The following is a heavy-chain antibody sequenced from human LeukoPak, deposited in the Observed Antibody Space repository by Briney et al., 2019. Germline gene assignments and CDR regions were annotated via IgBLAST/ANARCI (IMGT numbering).Heavy chain of an antibody. CDR1: GFTFSDYW. CDR3: ARDPVYYYDSSGTFFDY. D-gene: IGHD3-22*01. CDR2: ISSSSDYI. J-gene: IGHJ4*02. Sequence: GGSLRLSCAASGFTFSDYWMHWVRQAPGKGLEWVSFISSSSDYIYYADSVKGRFTISRDKAKNSLYLQMNSLRAEDTAVYYCARDPVYYYDSSGTFFDYWGQGTLVTVSS. V-gene: IGHV3-21*01.